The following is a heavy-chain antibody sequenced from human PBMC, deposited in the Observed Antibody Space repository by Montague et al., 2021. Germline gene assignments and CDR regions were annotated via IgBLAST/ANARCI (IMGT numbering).Heavy chain of an antibody. CDR3: ARDQGQGYCGGDCYVGLDY. V-gene: IGHV3-7*01. Sequence: SLRLSCAASGFTFSNYWMSWVRQAPGKGLEWVANIKQDGSEKRYVDPVKGRFTISRDNAKNSLYLQMNSLRAEDTAVYFCARDQGQGYCGGDCYVGLDYWGQGTLVTVSS. J-gene: IGHJ4*02. CDR2: IKQDGSEK. CDR1: GFTFSNYW. D-gene: IGHD2-21*01.